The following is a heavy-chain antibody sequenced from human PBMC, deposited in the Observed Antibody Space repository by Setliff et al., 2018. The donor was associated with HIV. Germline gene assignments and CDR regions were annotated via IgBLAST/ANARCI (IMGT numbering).Heavy chain of an antibody. J-gene: IGHJ4*02. CDR3: SINSPLSS. CDR1: GFPFSSSN. V-gene: IGHV3-66*02. D-gene: IGHD6-6*01. Sequence: LRLSCAASGFPFSSSNMHWVRQAPGKGLEWVSVIYSGGSTYYADSVKGRFTISRDNSKNTVDLLMNSLRAEDTAVYYCSINSPLSSWGQGTLVTVSS. CDR2: IYSGGST.